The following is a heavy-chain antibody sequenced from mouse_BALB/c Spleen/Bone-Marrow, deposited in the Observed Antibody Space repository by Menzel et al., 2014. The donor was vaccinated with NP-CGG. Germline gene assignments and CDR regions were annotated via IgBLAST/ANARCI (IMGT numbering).Heavy chain of an antibody. V-gene: IGHV5-15*02. J-gene: IGHJ4*01. CDR1: GFTFSDYG. CDR2: ISNLAYSI. D-gene: IGHD2-3*01. CDR3: ARDIDGYYDYAMDY. Sequence: DVKLVESGGDLVQPGGSRKLSCAASGFTFSDYGMAWVRQAPGKGPEWVAFISNLAYSIYYADTVTGRFTISRENAKNTLYLEMSSLRSEDTAMYYCARDIDGYYDYAMDYWGQGTSVTVSS.